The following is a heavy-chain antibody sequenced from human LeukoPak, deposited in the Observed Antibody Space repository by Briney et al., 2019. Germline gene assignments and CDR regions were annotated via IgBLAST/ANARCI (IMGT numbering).Heavy chain of an antibody. CDR1: GGSISSSSYY. V-gene: IGHV4-39*01. CDR3: ARSFKAGNWFDP. CDR2: IYYSGST. J-gene: IGHJ5*02. Sequence: ASETLSLTCTVSGGSISSSSYYWGWIRQPPGKGLEWIGSIYYSGSTYYNPSLKSRVTISVDTSKNQFSLKLSSVTAADTAVYYCARSFKAGNWFDPWGQGTLVTVSS. D-gene: IGHD6-19*01.